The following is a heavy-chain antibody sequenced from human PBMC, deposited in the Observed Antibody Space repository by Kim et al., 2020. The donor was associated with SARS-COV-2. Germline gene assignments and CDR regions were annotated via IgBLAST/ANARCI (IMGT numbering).Heavy chain of an antibody. CDR3: ARSCGGLGGDSNWNYGSRCPYFDY. CDR2: IWYDGSNK. V-gene: IGHV3-33*01. CDR1: GFTFSSYG. Sequence: GGSLRLSCAASGFTFSSYGMHWVRQAPGKGLEWVAVIWYDGSNKYYADSVKGRFTISRDNSKNTLYLQMNSLRAEDTAVYYCARSCGGLGGDSNWNYGSRCPYFDYWGQGTLVTVSS. J-gene: IGHJ4*02. D-gene: IGHD1-7*01.